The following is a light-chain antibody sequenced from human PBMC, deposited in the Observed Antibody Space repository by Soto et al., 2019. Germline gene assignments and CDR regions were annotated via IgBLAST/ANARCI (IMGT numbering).Light chain of an antibody. J-gene: IGLJ1*01. CDR3: AAWDDTLYGYV. Sequence: QSVLTQSPSASGTPGQRVTTSCSGSSSNIGSNSVNWYQQLPGAAPKLLIYSNDQRPSGVPDRFSGSKSGTSASLAISGLRSEDEADYYCAAWDDTLYGYVFGTGTKVTVL. V-gene: IGLV1-44*01. CDR1: SSNIGSNS. CDR2: SND.